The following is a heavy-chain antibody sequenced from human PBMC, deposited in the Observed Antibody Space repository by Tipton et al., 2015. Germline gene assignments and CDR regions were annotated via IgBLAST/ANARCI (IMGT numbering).Heavy chain of an antibody. V-gene: IGHV3-53*01. CDR3: ARDGRIAAVGPQTFFDF. J-gene: IGHJ4*02. CDR2: IYSGGSP. Sequence: GSLRLSCAGSGFTFSNYAMYWVRQAPGKGLEWVSIIYSGGSPFYADSVNGRFTISRDNSKNTLYLQMNSLRVEDTAVYYCARDGRIAAVGPQTFFDFWGQGTLVTVSS. D-gene: IGHD6-13*01. CDR1: GFTFSNYA.